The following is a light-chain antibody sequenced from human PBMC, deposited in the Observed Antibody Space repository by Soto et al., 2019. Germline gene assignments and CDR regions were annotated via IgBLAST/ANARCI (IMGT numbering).Light chain of an antibody. Sequence: QSALTQPPSASGSPGQSVTISCTGTSSDVGGYNFVSWYQLHPGKAPKLMIYEVSKRPSGVPDRFSGSKSGNTASLTVSGLQAEDEADYYCSSYTGGNPSYVFGTGTKVTV. J-gene: IGLJ1*01. V-gene: IGLV2-8*01. CDR1: SSDVGGYNF. CDR2: EVS. CDR3: SSYTGGNPSYV.